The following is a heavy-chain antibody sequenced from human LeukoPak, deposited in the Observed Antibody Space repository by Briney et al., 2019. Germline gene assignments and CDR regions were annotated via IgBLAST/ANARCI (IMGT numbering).Heavy chain of an antibody. D-gene: IGHD1-26*01. Sequence: SVKVPCKASGGTFGSYAISWVRQAPGQGLEWMGGIIPIFGTANYAQKFQGRVTITRNTSISTAYMELSSLRSEDTAVYYCARGGRSYYEVDYWGQGTLVTVSS. V-gene: IGHV1-69*05. J-gene: IGHJ4*02. CDR1: GGTFGSYA. CDR3: ARGGRSYYEVDY. CDR2: IIPIFGTA.